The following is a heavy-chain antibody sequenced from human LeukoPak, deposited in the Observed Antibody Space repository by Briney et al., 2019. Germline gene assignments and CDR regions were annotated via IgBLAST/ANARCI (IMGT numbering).Heavy chain of an antibody. J-gene: IGHJ4*02. CDR1: GYTFTSYG. Sequence: GASGKVSCKASGYTFTSYGISWVRQAPGQGLEWMGWISAYNGNTNYAQKLQGRVTMTTDTSTSTAYLELRSLRSDDTAVYYCARALSSSWYFDQFDYWGQGTLVTVSS. CDR3: ARALSSSWYFDQFDY. D-gene: IGHD6-13*01. V-gene: IGHV1-18*01. CDR2: ISAYNGNT.